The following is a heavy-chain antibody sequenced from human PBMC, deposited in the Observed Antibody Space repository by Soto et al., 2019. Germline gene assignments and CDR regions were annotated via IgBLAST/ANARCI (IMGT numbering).Heavy chain of an antibody. D-gene: IGHD3-10*01. Sequence: ASVKVSCKASGYTFTGYYMHWVRQAPGQGLEWMGWIDPNSGGTNYAQKFQGRVTMTRDTSISTAYMELSRLRSDDTAVYYCARVRITMVRGVFNWFDPWGQGTLVTVSS. V-gene: IGHV1-2*02. J-gene: IGHJ5*02. CDR3: ARVRITMVRGVFNWFDP. CDR1: GYTFTGYY. CDR2: IDPNSGGT.